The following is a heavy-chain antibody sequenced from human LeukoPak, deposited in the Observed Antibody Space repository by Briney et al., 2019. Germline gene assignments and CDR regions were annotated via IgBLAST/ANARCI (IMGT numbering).Heavy chain of an antibody. CDR2: ILSKTSGGTT. V-gene: IGHV3-15*07. D-gene: IGHD3-10*01. Sequence: GGSLRLSCAASGFSFSNAWMNWVRQAPGKGLEWVGRILSKTSGGTTDYATPVKGRFTISRDDSKNMLYLHMNSLQIEDTAVYYCADYSASGSYPPWGQGTLVTVSS. CDR3: ADYSASGSYPP. J-gene: IGHJ5*02. CDR1: GFSFSNAW.